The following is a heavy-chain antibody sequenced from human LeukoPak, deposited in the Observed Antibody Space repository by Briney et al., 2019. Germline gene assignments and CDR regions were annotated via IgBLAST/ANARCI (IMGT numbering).Heavy chain of an antibody. CDR2: TSXXXGET. D-gene: IGHD1-26*01. CDR1: GYTFTSSY. CDR3: ARGGTYYPCIDY. J-gene: IGHJ4*02. V-gene: IGHV1-18*01. Sequence: ASVKXSCKASGYTFTSSYINXXXQAPGQGLEWXGWTSXXXGETNYXXKFQGRVTMXXDXSTTTAYMALTRLRSDDTAVYYCARGGTYYPCIDYWGQGTLVTVSS.